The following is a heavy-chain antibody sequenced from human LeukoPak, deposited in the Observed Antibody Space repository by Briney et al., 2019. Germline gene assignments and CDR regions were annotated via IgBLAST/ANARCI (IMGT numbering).Heavy chain of an antibody. J-gene: IGHJ5*02. CDR1: GGSLSGYY. D-gene: IGHD3-10*01. CDR2: INHSGST. CDR3: ASVSSYYGSAFDP. V-gene: IGHV4-34*01. Sequence: PSETLSLTCAVYGGSLSGYYWSWIRQPPGKGLEWIGEINHSGSTNYNPSLKSRVTISVDTSKNQFSLKLSSVTAADTAVYYCASVSSYYGSAFDPWGQGTLVTVSS.